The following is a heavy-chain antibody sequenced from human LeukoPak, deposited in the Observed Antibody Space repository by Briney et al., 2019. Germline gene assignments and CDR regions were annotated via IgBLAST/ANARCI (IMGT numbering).Heavy chain of an antibody. V-gene: IGHV4-34*01. Sequence: SETLSLTCAVYGGSFSGYYWSWIRQPPGKGLEWIGEINHSGSTNYNPSPKSRVTISVDTSKNQFSLKLSSVTAADTAVYYCARTTVKREKPPRDDWGQGTLVTVSS. CDR1: GGSFSGYY. CDR2: INHSGST. D-gene: IGHD4-17*01. CDR3: ARTTVKREKPPRDD. J-gene: IGHJ4*02.